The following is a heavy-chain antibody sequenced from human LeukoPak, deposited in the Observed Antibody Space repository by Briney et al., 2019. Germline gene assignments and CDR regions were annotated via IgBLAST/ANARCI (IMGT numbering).Heavy chain of an antibody. J-gene: IGHJ4*02. Sequence: SETLSLTCAVYGGSFSGYYWTWIRQPPQKGLEWIGEINHSGSTNYNPSLKSRVTISVDTSKNQFSLKLSSVTAADTAVYYCARVEPDNYGSGSYSPILYWGQGTLVTVSS. CDR1: GGSFSGYY. CDR3: ARVEPDNYGSGSYSPILY. D-gene: IGHD3-10*01. CDR2: INHSGST. V-gene: IGHV4-34*01.